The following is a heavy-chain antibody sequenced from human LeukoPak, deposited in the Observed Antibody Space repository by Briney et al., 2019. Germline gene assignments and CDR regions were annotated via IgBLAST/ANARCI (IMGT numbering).Heavy chain of an antibody. J-gene: IGHJ4*02. Sequence: GGSLRLSCAASGFTFNIYVMSWVRQAPGKGLEWVSTIYTGGNTYYAASVKGRFTISRDFSKNTVFLHMNSLRAEDTAMYYCARGDDSGYYDYFDYWGQGALVTVSS. CDR1: GFTFNIYV. CDR2: IYTGGNT. V-gene: IGHV3-23*05. CDR3: ARGDDSGYYDYFDY. D-gene: IGHD3-22*01.